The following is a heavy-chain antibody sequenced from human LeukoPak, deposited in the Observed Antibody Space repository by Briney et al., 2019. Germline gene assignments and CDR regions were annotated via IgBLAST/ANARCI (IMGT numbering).Heavy chain of an antibody. D-gene: IGHD2-15*01. Sequence: APVKVSCKTSGYTFPNYDIYWVRQAPGQGLEYMGWISGYTGDTKYAQILQGRFTVTTDTSTSTAYMELRSLTYDDTAVYYCARAGYCGDGGCRGGSAFDVWGQGTMVTVSS. V-gene: IGHV1-18*01. CDR1: GYTFPNYD. CDR2: ISGYTGDT. CDR3: ARAGYCGDGGCRGGSAFDV. J-gene: IGHJ3*01.